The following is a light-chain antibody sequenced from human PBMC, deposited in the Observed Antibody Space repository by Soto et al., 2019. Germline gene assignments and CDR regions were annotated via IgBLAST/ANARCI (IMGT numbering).Light chain of an antibody. CDR2: EVS. Sequence: QSVLTQPPSASGSPGQSVTISCTGSSSDVGGYNYVSWYQHHPGKAPKLMIYEVSERPSGVPDRFSGSKSGNTASLTVSGLQAEEEADYYCSSYAGINNLVFGGGTLLTVL. J-gene: IGLJ2*01. V-gene: IGLV2-8*01. CDR3: SSYAGINNLV. CDR1: SSDVGGYNY.